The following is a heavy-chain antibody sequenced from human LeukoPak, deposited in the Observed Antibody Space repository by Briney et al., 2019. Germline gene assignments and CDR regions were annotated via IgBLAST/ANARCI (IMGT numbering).Heavy chain of an antibody. CDR2: IRYDGSNK. V-gene: IGHV3-30*02. CDR3: AKDRTHSSGWYYYFDY. Sequence: GGSLRLSCAASGFTFSSYDMHWVRQAPGKGLEWVAFIRYDGSNKYYADSVKGRFTISRDNSKNMLYLQMNSLRAEDTAVYYCAKDRTHSSGWYYYFDYWGQGTLVTVSS. J-gene: IGHJ4*02. D-gene: IGHD6-19*01. CDR1: GFTFSSYD.